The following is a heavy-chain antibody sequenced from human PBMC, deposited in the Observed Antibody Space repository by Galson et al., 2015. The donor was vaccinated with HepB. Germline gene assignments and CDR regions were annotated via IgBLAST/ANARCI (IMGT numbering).Heavy chain of an antibody. CDR3: AKDIEGYSSFDAVDI. D-gene: IGHD5-24*01. J-gene: IGHJ3*02. CDR2: ISWNSGSI. CDR1: GFTFDDYA. Sequence: SLRLSCAASGFTFDDYAMHWVRQAPGKGLEWVSGISWNSGSIGYADSVKGRFTISRDNAKNSLYLQMNSLRAEDTALYYCAKDIEGYSSFDAVDIWGQGTMVTVSS. V-gene: IGHV3-9*01.